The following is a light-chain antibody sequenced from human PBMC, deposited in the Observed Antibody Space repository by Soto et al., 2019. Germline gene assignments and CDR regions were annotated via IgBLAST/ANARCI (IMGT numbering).Light chain of an antibody. CDR2: GIS. J-gene: IGKJ5*01. Sequence: ELVLTQSPATLSVSPGERATLSCRASQRVGSNFLDWYQQKPGQAPRLLIYGISARAIGVPDRFSGSGSGTEFTLTISSLQSVDFAVYYCQQYTSWPITFGQGTRLEIK. CDR3: QQYTSWPIT. V-gene: IGKV3-15*01. CDR1: QRVGSN.